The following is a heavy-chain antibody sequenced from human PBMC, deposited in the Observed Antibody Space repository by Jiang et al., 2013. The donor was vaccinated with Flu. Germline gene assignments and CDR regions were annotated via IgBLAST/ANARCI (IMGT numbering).Heavy chain of an antibody. CDR3: AKGARDPQS. Sequence: VQLLESGGGLVKPGGSLRLSCAASGFTFSDSYMSWVRQAPGEGLEWVSYISGSGSDIEYADSVKGRFTSSRDNAKNSLYLQMNNLRAEDTAVYYCAKGARDPQSWGQGTLVTVSS. CDR1: GFTFSDSY. CDR2: ISGSGSDI. J-gene: IGHJ1*01. V-gene: IGHV3-11*01.